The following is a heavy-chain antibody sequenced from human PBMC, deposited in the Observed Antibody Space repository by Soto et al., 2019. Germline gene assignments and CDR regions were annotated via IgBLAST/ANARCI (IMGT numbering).Heavy chain of an antibody. CDR1: GFTFRNAW. CDR2: IKSKVDGATT. J-gene: IGHJ4*02. Sequence: GGSLRLSCEASGFTFRNAWMGWVRQAPGKGLEWVGRIKSKVDGATTDYAEPVKARFAISRDDSKDTLYLQINSLKSEDTAVYFCGTWWLQLKSPFHYWGQGALVTVSS. V-gene: IGHV3-15*01. CDR3: GTWWLQLKSPFHY. D-gene: IGHD5-12*01.